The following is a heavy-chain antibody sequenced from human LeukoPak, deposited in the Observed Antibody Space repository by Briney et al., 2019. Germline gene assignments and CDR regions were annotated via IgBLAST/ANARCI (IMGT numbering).Heavy chain of an antibody. CDR2: IYTSGST. Sequence: SETLSLTCTVSGGSISSYYWSWIRQPAGKGLEWIGRIYTSGSTNYNPSLKSRVTMSVDTSKNRFSLKLSPVTAADTAVYYCARVMKYSSQGAFDIWGQGTMVTVSS. D-gene: IGHD6-6*01. J-gene: IGHJ3*02. V-gene: IGHV4-4*07. CDR1: GGSISSYY. CDR3: ARVMKYSSQGAFDI.